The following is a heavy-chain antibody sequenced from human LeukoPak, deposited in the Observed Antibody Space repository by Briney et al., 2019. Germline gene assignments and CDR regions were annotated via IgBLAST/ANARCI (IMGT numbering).Heavy chain of an antibody. CDR1: TFTFRNYW. CDR2: IKHDGSEK. CDR3: ARYCSSTSCNDAFGM. V-gene: IGHV3-7*01. D-gene: IGHD2-2*01. Sequence: GGSLRLSCAASTFTFRNYWMSWVRQAPGKGLEWVANIKHDGSEKYYVDSVKGRFTISRDNAKNSLYLQMNSLRAEDTAVYYCARYCSSTSCNDAFGMWGQGTMVTVSS. J-gene: IGHJ3*02.